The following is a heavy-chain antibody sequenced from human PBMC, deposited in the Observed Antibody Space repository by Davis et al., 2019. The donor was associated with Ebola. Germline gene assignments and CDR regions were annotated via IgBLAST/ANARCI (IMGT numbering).Heavy chain of an antibody. CDR2: IIPIFGTA. V-gene: IGHV1-69*06. CDR3: ARGDRRFLEWFHFDY. CDR1: GGTFSSYA. Sequence: AASVKVSCKASGGTFSSYAISWVRQAPGQGLEWMGGIIPIFGTANYAQKFQGRVTITADKSTSTAYMELSSLRSDDTAVYYCARGDRRFLEWFHFDYWGQGTLVTVSS. D-gene: IGHD3-3*01. J-gene: IGHJ4*02.